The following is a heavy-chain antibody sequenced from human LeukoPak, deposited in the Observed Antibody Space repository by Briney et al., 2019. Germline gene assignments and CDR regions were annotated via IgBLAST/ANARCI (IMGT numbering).Heavy chain of an antibody. CDR3: ARNSWGIDY. CDR1: GFTFSSHC. CDR2: IYSFGNTM. J-gene: IGHJ4*02. Sequence: GGSLRLSCEASGFTFSSHCRHWIRQDPGRGLLWVARIYSFGNTMGYADFVKGRFIISRDNTKNTLYLEMNSLREEDTAVYYCARNSWGIDYWGRGALVTVSS. D-gene: IGHD2/OR15-2a*01. V-gene: IGHV3-74*01.